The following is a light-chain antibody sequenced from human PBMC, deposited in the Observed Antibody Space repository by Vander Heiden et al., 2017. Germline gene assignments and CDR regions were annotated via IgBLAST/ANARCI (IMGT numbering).Light chain of an antibody. CDR3: MQRIEFPLT. CDR1: QSLLDRDDGNTY. CDR2: SLS. Sequence: DIVLTQRLLALPVTAGETASISCTSSQSLLDRDDGNTYLDWYLKKPGQSPQLLIYSLSTRASGVPDRFSASGSGTDFTLKISGVEAEDVGVYYCMQRIEFPLTFGGGTKLEIK. J-gene: IGKJ4*01. V-gene: IGKV2-40*01.